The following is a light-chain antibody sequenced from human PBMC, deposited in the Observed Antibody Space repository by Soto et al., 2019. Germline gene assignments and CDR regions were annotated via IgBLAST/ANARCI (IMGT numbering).Light chain of an antibody. CDR1: QSISTY. V-gene: IGKV1-39*01. J-gene: IGKJ1*01. CDR2: GAS. CDR3: QQSYSTPWT. Sequence: DIQMTQSPSSLSASVGDRVTITCRASQSISTYLNWYQQKPGKAPNLLIYGASSLQSGVPSRFSGSGSGTDFTLTISSLQPEDFATYNCQQSYSTPWTFGQGTKVEIK.